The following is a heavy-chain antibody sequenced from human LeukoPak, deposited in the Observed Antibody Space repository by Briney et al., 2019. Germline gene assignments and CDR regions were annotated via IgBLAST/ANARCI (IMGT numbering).Heavy chain of an antibody. V-gene: IGHV3-13*01. CDR1: GFTFSSYS. CDR2: IGTAGDT. D-gene: IGHD6-13*01. Sequence: PGGSLRLSCAASGFTFSSYSMNWVRQAPGKGLEWVSAIGTAGDTYYPGSVKGRFTISRENAKNSLYPQMNSLRAGDTAVYYCARGNSIAAAGKIPLTYYYYGMDVWGQGTTVTVSS. CDR3: ARGNSIAAAGKIPLTYYYYGMDV. J-gene: IGHJ6*02.